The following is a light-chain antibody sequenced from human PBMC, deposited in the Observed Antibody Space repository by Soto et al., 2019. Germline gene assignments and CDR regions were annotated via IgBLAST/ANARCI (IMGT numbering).Light chain of an antibody. CDR2: GAS. V-gene: IGKV1-39*01. CDR1: RTINTY. Sequence: DVPMTQSPSSLSASVGDTMTITFRSSRTINTYLNWFQQKPGEPPRLLIYGASTLHDGVPSRFSGSGSGADFTLTISGLQPEDFASYHCQQTYSDISFGGGTKVDIK. J-gene: IGKJ4*01. CDR3: QQTYSDIS.